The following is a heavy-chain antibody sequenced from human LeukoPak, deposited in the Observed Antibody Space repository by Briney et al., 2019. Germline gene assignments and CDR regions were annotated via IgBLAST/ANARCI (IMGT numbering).Heavy chain of an antibody. CDR2: IRSKAYGGTT. V-gene: IGHV3-49*04. CDR1: GFTFGDYA. CDR3: TSASGSYD. D-gene: IGHD1-26*01. J-gene: IGHJ4*02. Sequence: GGSLRLSCTASGFTFGDYAMSWARQAPGKGLEWVGFIRSKAYGGTTEYAASAKGRFTISRDDSKSIAYLQMNSLKTEDTAVYYCTSASGSYDWGQGTLVTVSS.